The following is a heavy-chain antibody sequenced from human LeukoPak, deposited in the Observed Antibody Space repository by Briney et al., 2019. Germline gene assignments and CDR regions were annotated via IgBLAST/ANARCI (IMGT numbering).Heavy chain of an antibody. CDR1: GGSINSGSYY. J-gene: IGHJ4*02. CDR3: ARGPTGALYSFDY. V-gene: IGHV4-61*02. D-gene: IGHD1-26*01. Sequence: SETLSLTCTVSGGSINSGSYYWSWIRQPAGRGLEWIGRIYTSGTNYNPSLKSRVTISVDTSKNQFSLNLGSVTAADTAVYYCARGPTGALYSFDYWGQGTLVTVSS. CDR2: IYTSGT.